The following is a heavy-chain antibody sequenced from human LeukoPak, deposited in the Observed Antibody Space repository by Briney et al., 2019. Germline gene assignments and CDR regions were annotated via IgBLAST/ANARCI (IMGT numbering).Heavy chain of an antibody. Sequence: ASVKVSCKASGYTFTSYGISWVRQAPGQGLEWMGWISAYNGNTNYAQKLQGRVTMTTDTSTSTAYMELRSLRSDDTAMYYCARVSPGATFSDFDYWGQGTLVTVSS. CDR1: GYTFTSYG. D-gene: IGHD1-26*01. J-gene: IGHJ4*02. V-gene: IGHV1-18*01. CDR2: ISAYNGNT. CDR3: ARVSPGATFSDFDY.